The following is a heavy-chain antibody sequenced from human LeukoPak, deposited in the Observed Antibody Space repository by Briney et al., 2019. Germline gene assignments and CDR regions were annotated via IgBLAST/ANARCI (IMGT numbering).Heavy chain of an antibody. Sequence: ASVKVSCKTSVYTFTDYDITWVRQAPGQGLEWMGSVSPYNGNTYYSQRFQDRVTITKDTSTGTAYMDLRNLRTDDTAMYYCARNGRVRRVVKDLFEYWGQGTLVAVSS. CDR1: VYTFTDYD. V-gene: IGHV1-18*01. D-gene: IGHD3-10*01. CDR2: VSPYNGNT. J-gene: IGHJ4*02. CDR3: ARNGRVRRVVKDLFEY.